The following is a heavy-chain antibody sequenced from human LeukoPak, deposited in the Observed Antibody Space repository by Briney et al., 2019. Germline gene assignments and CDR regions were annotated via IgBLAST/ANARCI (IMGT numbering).Heavy chain of an antibody. V-gene: IGHV3-23*01. CDR2: ISGSGGST. CDR1: GFTFSNYA. J-gene: IGHJ4*02. CDR3: ARAPTVSGR. D-gene: IGHD1-26*01. Sequence: GGSLRLSCAASGFTFSNYAMSWVRQAPGKGLDWVSSISGSGGSTYYADSVKGRFTISRDNSKNTLYLQMSSLRAEDTAVYYCARAPTVSGRWGQGTLVTVSS.